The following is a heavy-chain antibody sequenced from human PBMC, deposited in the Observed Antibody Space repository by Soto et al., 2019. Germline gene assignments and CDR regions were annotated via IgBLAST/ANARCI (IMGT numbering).Heavy chain of an antibody. CDR2: ISWDGDSA. Sequence: GVSLRLSCAASGFTFDDYTMHWVRQTPGKGLEWVSLISWDGDSAYYADSVRGRFTISRDNSKNSLFLQMNNVRAEDAALYFCAKGTRGNSPELDGWGQGTVVTVSA. CDR1: GFTFDDYT. D-gene: IGHD1-1*01. J-gene: IGHJ4*02. CDR3: AKGTRGNSPELDG. V-gene: IGHV3-43*01.